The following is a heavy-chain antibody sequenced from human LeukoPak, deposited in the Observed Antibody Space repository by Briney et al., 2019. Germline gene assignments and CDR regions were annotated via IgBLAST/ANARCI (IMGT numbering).Heavy chain of an antibody. CDR3: ARQHCSGGDCYFFD. D-gene: IGHD2-15*01. V-gene: IGHV3-33*01. CDR2: IWYDGNNK. J-gene: IGHJ4*02. Sequence: PWGSLRLSCAASGFTFSSYGMHWVRQAPGKGLEWVALIWYDGNNKYYADSVKGRFTTSRDNSKNTLYLQLNSLRAEDTAVYYCARQHCSGGDCYFFDWGQGTLVTVSS. CDR1: GFTFSSYG.